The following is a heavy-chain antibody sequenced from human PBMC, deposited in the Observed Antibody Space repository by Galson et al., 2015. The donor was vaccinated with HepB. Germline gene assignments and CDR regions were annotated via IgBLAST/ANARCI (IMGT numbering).Heavy chain of an antibody. D-gene: IGHD5-18*01. CDR1: GYTFTSYY. J-gene: IGHJ5*02. Sequence: SVKVSCKASGYTFTSYYMHWVRQAPGQGLEWMGIINPSGGSTSYAQKFQGRVTMTRDTSTSTAYMELRSLRSDDTAVYYCARETRNSYGYFFWFDPWGQGTLVTVSS. CDR3: ARETRNSYGYFFWFDP. V-gene: IGHV1-46*01. CDR2: INPSGGST.